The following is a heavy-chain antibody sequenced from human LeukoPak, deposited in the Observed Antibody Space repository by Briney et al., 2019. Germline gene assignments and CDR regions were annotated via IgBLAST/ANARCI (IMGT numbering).Heavy chain of an antibody. CDR1: GGSISSSSYY. CDR3: ATLGGRYCSGGSCPDAFDI. CDR2: IYYSGST. V-gene: IGHV4-39*07. D-gene: IGHD2-15*01. Sequence: SETLSLTCTVSGGSISSSSYYWGWIRQPPGKGLEWIGSIYYSGSTYYNPSLKSRVTISVDTSKNQFSLKLSSVTAADTAVCYCATLGGRYCSGGSCPDAFDIWGQGTMVTVSS. J-gene: IGHJ3*02.